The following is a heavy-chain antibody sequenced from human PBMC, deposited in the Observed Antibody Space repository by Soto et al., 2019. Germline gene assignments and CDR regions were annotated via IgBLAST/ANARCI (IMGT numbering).Heavy chain of an antibody. J-gene: IGHJ4*02. V-gene: IGHV1-18*01. CDR3: ARDWFGIDY. Sequence: NLQGRVTMTTDTSTSTAYMELRSLRSDDTAVYYCARDWFGIDYWGQGTVVTVSS. D-gene: IGHD3-16*01.